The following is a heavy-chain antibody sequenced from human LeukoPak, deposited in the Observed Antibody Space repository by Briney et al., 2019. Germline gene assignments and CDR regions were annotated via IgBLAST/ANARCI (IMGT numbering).Heavy chain of an antibody. CDR3: AKDGDTGAAGYYFDY. CDR1: GFTFRNYG. D-gene: IGHD5-18*01. V-gene: IGHV3-30*18. CDR2: ISNDGSDK. J-gene: IGHJ4*02. Sequence: PGRSLRLSCAASGFTFRNYGMHWVRQAPGKGLEWVAVISNDGSDKYHTDSVKSRFTISRDNSQNTLYLQMNSLRDEDTALYRCAKDGDTGAAGYYFDYWGQGTLVTVSS.